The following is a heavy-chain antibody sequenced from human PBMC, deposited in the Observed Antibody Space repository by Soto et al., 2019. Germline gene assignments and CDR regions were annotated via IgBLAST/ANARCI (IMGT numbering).Heavy chain of an antibody. CDR3: ARYLLNYDSSGSLYYFDY. D-gene: IGHD3-22*01. Sequence: SVKVSCKASGGTFSSYAISWVRQAPGQGLEWMGGIIPIFGTANYAQKFQGRVTITADESTSTAYMELSSLRSEDTAVYYCARYLLNYDSSGSLYYFDYWGQGTLVTVSS. CDR1: GGTFSSYA. CDR2: IIPIFGTA. J-gene: IGHJ4*02. V-gene: IGHV1-69*13.